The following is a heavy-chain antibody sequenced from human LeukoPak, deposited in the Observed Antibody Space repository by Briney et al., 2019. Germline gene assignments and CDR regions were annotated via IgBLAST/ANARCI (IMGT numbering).Heavy chain of an antibody. V-gene: IGHV3-48*03. CDR3: ARDGRGYSSSWFDY. CDR2: ISSSGSTI. J-gene: IGHJ4*02. CDR1: GFTFSSSE. D-gene: IGHD6-13*01. Sequence: GGSLRLSCAASGFTFSSSEMNWVRQAPGKGLEWVSYISSSGSTIYYADSVKGRFTISRDNAKNSPYLQMNSLRAEDTAVYYCARDGRGYSSSWFDYWGQGTLVAVSS.